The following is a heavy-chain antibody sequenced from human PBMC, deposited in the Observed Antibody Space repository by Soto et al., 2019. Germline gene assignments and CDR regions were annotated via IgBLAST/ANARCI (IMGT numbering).Heavy chain of an antibody. D-gene: IGHD3-3*01. V-gene: IGHV4-31*03. CDR3: ARSGRFWSAYPPVWGRDV. Sequence: PSETRSLTCTVWGECITTGFHYWGWVRQHPGKGLEWIGYIYYSGSTYYNPSLKSRVTISVDTSKNQFSLKLGSVTAADTAVYYCARSGRFWSAYPPVWGRDVWGQGTTVTVSS. CDR1: GECITTGFHY. J-gene: IGHJ6*02. CDR2: IYYSGST.